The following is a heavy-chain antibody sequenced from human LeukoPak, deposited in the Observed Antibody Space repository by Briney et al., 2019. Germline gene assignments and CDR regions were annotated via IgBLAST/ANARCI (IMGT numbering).Heavy chain of an antibody. J-gene: IGHJ4*02. CDR1: GYTFTSYD. Sequence: ASVKVSCKASGYTFTSYDINWVRQATGQGLEWMGWMNPNSGNTGYAQKFQGRVTMTRNTSISTAYMELSSLRSEDTAVYYCASTSGYSSSWYERDDYWGQGTLVTVSS. D-gene: IGHD6-13*01. CDR3: ASTSGYSSSWYERDDY. CDR2: MNPNSGNT. V-gene: IGHV1-8*01.